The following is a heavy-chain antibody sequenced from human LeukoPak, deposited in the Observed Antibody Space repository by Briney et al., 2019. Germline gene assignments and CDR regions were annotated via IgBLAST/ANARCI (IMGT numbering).Heavy chain of an antibody. J-gene: IGHJ5*02. CDR3: ARAAPGYCSSTSCSNPAAWFDP. Sequence: ASVKVSCKASGYTFTGYYMHWVRQAPGQGLEWMGWINPNSGGTNYAQKFQGWVTMTRDTSISTAYMELSRLRSDDTAMYYCARAAPGYCSSTSCSNPAAWFDPWGQGTLVTVSS. CDR1: GYTFTGYY. CDR2: INPNSGGT. D-gene: IGHD2-2*01. V-gene: IGHV1-2*04.